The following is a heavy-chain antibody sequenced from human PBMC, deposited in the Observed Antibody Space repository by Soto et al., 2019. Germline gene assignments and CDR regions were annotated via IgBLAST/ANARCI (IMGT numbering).Heavy chain of an antibody. CDR2: IYDSGTT. J-gene: IGHJ3*02. Sequence: QLQLQESGPGLVKPSETLSLTCIVSGGSISNSGFYWGWIRQPPGKGLEWIGSIYDSGTTYYNPSLESRVTVSVDTSKNHFSLRLTSVTAADTAVYYCARPRGLRFSVADVFDIWGQGAMVTVSS. V-gene: IGHV4-39*02. CDR3: ARPRGLRFSVADVFDI. CDR1: GGSISNSGFY. D-gene: IGHD3-3*01.